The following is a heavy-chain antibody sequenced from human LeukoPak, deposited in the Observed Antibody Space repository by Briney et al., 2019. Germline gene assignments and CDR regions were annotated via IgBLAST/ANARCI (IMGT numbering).Heavy chain of an antibody. CDR3: ARHALITGTPDAFDI. V-gene: IGHV5-51*01. D-gene: IGHD1-20*01. CDR1: GYSFTSYW. J-gene: IGHJ3*02. Sequence: GESLKISCKGSGYSFTSYWIGWVRQMPGKGLEWMGIIYPGDSDTRYSPSFQGQVTISADKSISTAYLQWSSLKASDTAMYYCARHALITGTPDAFDIWGQGTMVTVSS. CDR2: IYPGDSDT.